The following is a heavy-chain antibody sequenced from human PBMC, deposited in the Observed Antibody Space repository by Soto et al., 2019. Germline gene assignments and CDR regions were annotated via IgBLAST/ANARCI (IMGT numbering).Heavy chain of an antibody. CDR2: INPNSGGT. D-gene: IGHD2-15*01. V-gene: IGHV1-2*04. J-gene: IGHJ3*02. CDR3: AREADRGYCSGGSCYGAFDI. Sequence: QVQLVQSGAEVKKPGASVKVSCKASGYTFTGYYMHWVRQAPGQGLEWMGWINPNSGGTNYAQKFQGWVTMTRDTSISTAYMELSRLRSDGTAVYYCAREADRGYCSGGSCYGAFDIWGQGTMVTVSS. CDR1: GYTFTGYY.